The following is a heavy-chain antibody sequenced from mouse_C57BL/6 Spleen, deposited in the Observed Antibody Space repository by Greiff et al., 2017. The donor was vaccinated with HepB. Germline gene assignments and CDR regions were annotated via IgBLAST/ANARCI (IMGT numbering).Heavy chain of an antibody. V-gene: IGHV5-4*01. Sequence: EVQGVESGGGLVKPGGSLRLSCAASGFTFSSYAMSWVRQTPEKRLEWVATISDGGSYTYYPDNVKGRFTISRDNAKNNLYLQMSHLKSEDTAMYYCARAPTTTTVVETGFDYWGQGTTLTVSS. CDR1: GFTFSSYA. CDR2: ISDGGSYT. J-gene: IGHJ2*01. D-gene: IGHD1-1*01. CDR3: ARAPTTTTVVETGFDY.